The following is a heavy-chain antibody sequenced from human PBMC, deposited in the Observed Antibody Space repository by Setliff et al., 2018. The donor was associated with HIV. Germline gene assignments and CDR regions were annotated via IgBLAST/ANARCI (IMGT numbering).Heavy chain of an antibody. CDR3: ANYGVVASFDI. D-gene: IGHD5-12*01. J-gene: IGHJ3*02. Sequence: GESLKISCNGSGYRFTFYRIAWVRQMPGKGLEWMGSIYPGDSETRYSPSFQGQVTISADKSINTAYLQWSSLKASDTAMYYCANYGVVASFDIWGQGTMVTVSS. V-gene: IGHV5-51*01. CDR1: GYRFTFYR. CDR2: IYPGDSET.